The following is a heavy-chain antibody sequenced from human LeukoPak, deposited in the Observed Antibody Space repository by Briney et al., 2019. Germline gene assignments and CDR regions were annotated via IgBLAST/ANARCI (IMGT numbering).Heavy chain of an antibody. J-gene: IGHJ5*02. V-gene: IGHV4-30-4*07. Sequence: SETLSLTCAVSGGSISSGGYSWSWIRQPPGKGLEWIGYIYYSGSTYYNPSLKSRVTISVDTSKNQFSLKLSSVTAADTAVYYCARELTPRPAWFDPWGQGTLVTVSS. CDR1: GGSISSGGYS. CDR3: ARELTPRPAWFDP. D-gene: IGHD2-15*01. CDR2: IYYSGST.